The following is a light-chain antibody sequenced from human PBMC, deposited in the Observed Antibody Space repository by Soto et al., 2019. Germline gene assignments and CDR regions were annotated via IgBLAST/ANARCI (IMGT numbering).Light chain of an antibody. CDR3: SSYTGSSTVV. Sequence: QSALTQPASVSGSPGQSITISCTGTSSDVGGYNYVSWYQQHPGKAPKLMIYDVSNRPSGVSNRFSGSKSGNTASLTISGLQAEYEADYYCSSYTGSSTVVFGGGTKLTAL. J-gene: IGLJ2*01. CDR1: SSDVGGYNY. V-gene: IGLV2-14*01. CDR2: DVS.